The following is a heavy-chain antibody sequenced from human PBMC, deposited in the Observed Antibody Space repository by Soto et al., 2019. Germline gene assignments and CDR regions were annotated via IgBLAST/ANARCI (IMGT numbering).Heavy chain of an antibody. D-gene: IGHD6-19*01. J-gene: IGHJ4*02. CDR3: ARQAYSSGWYYFDC. V-gene: IGHV4-59*08. CDR1: GGSISSYY. CDR2: IYYSGST. Sequence: SETLSLTCTVSGGSISSYYWSWIRQPPGKGLEWIGYIYYSGSTNYNPSLKSRVTISVDTSKNQFSLKLSSVTAADTAVYYCARQAYSSGWYYFDCWGQGTLVTVSS.